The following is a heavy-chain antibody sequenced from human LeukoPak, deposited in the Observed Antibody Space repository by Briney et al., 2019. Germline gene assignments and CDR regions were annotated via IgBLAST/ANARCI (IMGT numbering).Heavy chain of an antibody. D-gene: IGHD2-2*01. J-gene: IGHJ4*02. CDR2: ISSSSSSI. V-gene: IGHV3-48*02. CDR3: ARGYCSSSSCYDGY. Sequence: GGSLRLSCAASGFTFSSYSMNWVRQAPGKGLEWVSYISSSSSSIYYADSVKGRFTISRDNAKNSLYLQMNSLRDEDTAVYYCARGYCSSSSCYDGYWGQGTLVTVSS. CDR1: GFTFSSYS.